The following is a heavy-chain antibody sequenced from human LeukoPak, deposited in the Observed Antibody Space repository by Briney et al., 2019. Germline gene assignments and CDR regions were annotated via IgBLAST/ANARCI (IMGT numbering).Heavy chain of an antibody. CDR1: GGSITTTYY. CDR2: LYHSGNS. Sequence: PSETLSLTCSVSGGSITTTYYWSWIRQPPGGGLEWIASLYHSGNSNYNPSLKSRVTMSVDTSKNQFSLQLTSVTAADTAIYYCTRHQTNFYGSGAPFDPWGQGTLVTVSS. D-gene: IGHD3-10*01. V-gene: IGHV4-39*01. J-gene: IGHJ5*02. CDR3: TRHQTNFYGSGAPFDP.